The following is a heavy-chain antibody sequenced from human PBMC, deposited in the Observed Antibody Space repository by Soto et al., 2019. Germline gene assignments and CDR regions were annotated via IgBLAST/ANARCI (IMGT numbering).Heavy chain of an antibody. V-gene: IGHV3-13*01. CDR2: IGTAGDT. CDR1: GFTFSSYD. J-gene: IGHJ4*02. Sequence: EVQLVESGGGLVQPGGSLRLSCAASGFTFSSYDMHWVRQATGKGLEWVSAIGTAGDTYYPGSVKGRFTISRENAKDSLNLQMNSLRAGDTATYYCERGSYGSGSPISPYYFDDWGQGTLVTVSS. CDR3: ERGSYGSGSPISPYYFDD. D-gene: IGHD3-10*01.